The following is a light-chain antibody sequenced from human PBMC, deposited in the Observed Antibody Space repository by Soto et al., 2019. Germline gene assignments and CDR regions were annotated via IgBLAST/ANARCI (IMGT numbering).Light chain of an antibody. V-gene: IGLV2-14*01. CDR3: SSYTSYSTLVV. CDR2: EVS. J-gene: IGLJ3*02. CDR1: SSDVGGYIY. Sequence: QSVLTQPASVSGSPGQSITISCTGTSSDVGGYIYVSWYQQHPGKAPKLMIYEVSNRPSGVSNRFSGSKSGNTASLTISGLQAEDEADYYCSSYTSYSTLVVFGGGTQLTVL.